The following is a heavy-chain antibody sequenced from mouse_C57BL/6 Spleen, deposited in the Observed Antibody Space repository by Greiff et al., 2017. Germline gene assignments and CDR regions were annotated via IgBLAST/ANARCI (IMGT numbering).Heavy chain of an antibody. CDR1: GYTFTDYY. CDR2: INPNNGGT. J-gene: IGHJ3*01. V-gene: IGHV1-26*01. D-gene: IGHD4-1*02. Sequence: VQLQQSGPELVKPGASVKISCKASGYTFTDYYMNWVKQSHGKSLEWIGDINPNNGGTSYNQKFKGKATLTVYKSSSTAYMELRSLTSEDSAVYYCARWGHNWDDAYWGQGTLVTVSA. CDR3: ARWGHNWDDAY.